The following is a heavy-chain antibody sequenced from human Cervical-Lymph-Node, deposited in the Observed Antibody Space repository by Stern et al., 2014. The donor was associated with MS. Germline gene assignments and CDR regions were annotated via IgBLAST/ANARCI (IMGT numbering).Heavy chain of an antibody. V-gene: IGHV3-53*01. J-gene: IGHJ6*02. CDR2: FAGTSTT. CDR1: GFSVSDHY. CDR3: ARGPRRNYWYYYDLDV. Sequence: VQLVESGGGLIQPGGSLRLSCAASGFSVSDHYMTWVRQAPGKGLEVVSVFAGTSTTNYAGSVKGRFTISRDTSENTLYLQMSSLRAEDTAVYFCARGPRRNYWYYYDLDVWGQGTTVTVSS.